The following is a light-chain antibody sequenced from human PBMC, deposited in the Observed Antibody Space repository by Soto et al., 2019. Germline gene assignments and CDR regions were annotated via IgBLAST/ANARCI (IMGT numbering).Light chain of an antibody. Sequence: ETVMTQSPATLSVSPGGRATLSCRASQSVSNDLAWYQQKPGQAPRLLIYDASTRATGIPASFSGSGSGTEFTLAISSLQSADFAVYYCHQYHNWPPGTFGQGTNLQIK. J-gene: IGKJ2*01. CDR2: DAS. V-gene: IGKV3-15*01. CDR1: QSVSND. CDR3: HQYHNWPPGT.